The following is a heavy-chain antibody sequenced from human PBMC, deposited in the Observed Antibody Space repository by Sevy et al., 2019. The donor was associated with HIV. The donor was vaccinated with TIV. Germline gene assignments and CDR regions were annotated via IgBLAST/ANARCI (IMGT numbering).Heavy chain of an antibody. Sequence: ASVKVSCKASGYTFTSYDINWVRQATGQGLEWMGRMNPNSRNTGYAQKFQGRVTMTRNTSISTAYMELSSLRSEDTAVYYCARGPLMPYDFWSGYYSDYYYGMDVWGQGTTVTVSS. CDR2: MNPNSRNT. J-gene: IGHJ6*02. CDR1: GYTFTSYD. V-gene: IGHV1-8*01. D-gene: IGHD3-3*01. CDR3: ARGPLMPYDFWSGYYSDYYYGMDV.